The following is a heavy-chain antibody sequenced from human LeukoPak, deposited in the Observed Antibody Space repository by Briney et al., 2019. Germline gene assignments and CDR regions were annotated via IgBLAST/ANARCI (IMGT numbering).Heavy chain of an antibody. CDR2: IGYDGSEI. D-gene: IGHD3-22*01. V-gene: IGHV3-30*02. Sequence: GGSLRLSCATSGFTFSTYGMHWVRQAPGKGLEWVAFIGYDGSEIHYADSVKGRFTISRDNSKNTVHLQMGGLRGEDTAVYYCAKRGKDSPGYYNYFDSGGQGTLSPSPQ. CDR1: GFTFSTYG. CDR3: AKRGKDSPGYYNYFDS. J-gene: IGHJ4*02.